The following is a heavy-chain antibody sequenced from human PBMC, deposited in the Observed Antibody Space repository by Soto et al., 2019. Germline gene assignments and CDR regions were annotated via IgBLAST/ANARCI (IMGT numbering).Heavy chain of an antibody. V-gene: IGHV1-69*13. CDR3: ARSVRYDSSGYKDYYGMDV. Sequence: GASVKVSCKASGGSFSTSSINWVRQAPGQRPEWMANILPIFGTANYAQKFQGRVTITADESTSTAYMELSSLRSEDTAVYYCARSVRYDSSGYKDYYGMDVWGQGTTVTVSS. CDR2: ILPIFGTA. D-gene: IGHD3-22*01. CDR1: GGSFSTSS. J-gene: IGHJ6*02.